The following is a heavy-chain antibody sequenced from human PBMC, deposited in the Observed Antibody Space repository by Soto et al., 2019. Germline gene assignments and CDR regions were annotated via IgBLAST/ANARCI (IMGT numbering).Heavy chain of an antibody. Sequence: SVKVSCKVSGSRFSNYVISWVRQAPGHGLEWLGRIIPIFNSTKYAQSFQGRVTITADKSTSTASLELSSLRSDDTAVYYCAREGRGKKAGYNGLVSLGYWGQGALVTVSS. J-gene: IGHJ4*02. V-gene: IGHV1-69*06. D-gene: IGHD2-2*02. CDR2: IIPIFNST. CDR1: GSRFSNYV. CDR3: AREGRGKKAGYNGLVSLGY.